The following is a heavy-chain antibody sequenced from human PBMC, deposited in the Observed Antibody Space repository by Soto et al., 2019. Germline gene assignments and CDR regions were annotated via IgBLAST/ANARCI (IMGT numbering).Heavy chain of an antibody. CDR2: ISGSGVST. V-gene: IGHV3-23*01. Sequence: SGGSLRLSCAASGFTFSNYAMSWVRQAPGKGLEWVSGISGSGVSTYYADSVKGRFTISRDNSKNTLYLQMNSLRAEDTAVYYCALSGSPDRLGLAFDIWGQGTMVTVSS. CDR1: GFTFSNYA. J-gene: IGHJ3*02. D-gene: IGHD3-10*01. CDR3: ALSGSPDRLGLAFDI.